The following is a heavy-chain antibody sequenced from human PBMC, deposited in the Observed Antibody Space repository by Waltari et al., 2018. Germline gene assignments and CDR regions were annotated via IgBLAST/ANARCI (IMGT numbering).Heavy chain of an antibody. Sequence: QLQLQESSPGLVKPSGTLSLSCAVSGDSVTRSYWWSWVRQPPGKGLEWIGQVHGSGRTNYNPSFASRVTVSLDTSINQVSLKVTSATAADTAVYYCARDRGRGLYLDSWGPGTLVTVSP. CDR3: ARDRGRGLYLDS. CDR2: VHGSGRT. J-gene: IGHJ4*02. D-gene: IGHD2-15*01. V-gene: IGHV4-4*02. CDR1: GDSVTRSYW.